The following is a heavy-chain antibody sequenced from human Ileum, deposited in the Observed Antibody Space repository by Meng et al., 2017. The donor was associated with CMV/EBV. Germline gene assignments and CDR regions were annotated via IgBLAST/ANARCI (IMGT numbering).Heavy chain of an antibody. Sequence: GGSLRLSCAVSGFTYSNFWMSWVRQSPGMGLEWVANIKQDGSATYYADSVKGRFTISRDNAKNSLYLQMDNLRADDTAVYYCASYVGGGKSRSLGYWGQGTLVTVSS. V-gene: IGHV3-7*01. CDR1: GFTYSNFW. CDR2: IKQDGSAT. D-gene: IGHD2-15*01. J-gene: IGHJ4*02. CDR3: ASYVGGGKSRSLGY.